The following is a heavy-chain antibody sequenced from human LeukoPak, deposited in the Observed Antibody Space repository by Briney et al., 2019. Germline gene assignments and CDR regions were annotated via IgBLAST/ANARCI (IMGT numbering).Heavy chain of an antibody. CDR3: ASGSGKYSSSWYGEGDY. D-gene: IGHD6-13*01. J-gene: IGHJ4*02. V-gene: IGHV3-30-3*02. CDR1: GXTFSNYA. Sequence: PGGSLRLSCAASGXTFSNYAMYWVPQAPGKGLEWVAVISYDGSNKYYADSVKGRLTISRDNSKNTLYLQMNSLRAEDTAVYYCASGSGKYSSSWYGEGDYWGQGTLVTVSS. CDR2: ISYDGSNK.